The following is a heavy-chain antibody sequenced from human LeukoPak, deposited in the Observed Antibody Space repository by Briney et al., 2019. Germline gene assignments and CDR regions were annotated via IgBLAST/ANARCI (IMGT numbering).Heavy chain of an antibody. Sequence: GGSLRLSCAASGFTFSSYAMHWVRQAPGKGLEWVAVISYDGSNKYYADSVKGRFTISRDNSKNTLYLQMNSLRAEDTAVYYCARDTYGDYRFDPWGQGTLVTVSS. CDR1: GFTFSSYA. D-gene: IGHD4-17*01. J-gene: IGHJ5*02. CDR3: ARDTYGDYRFDP. CDR2: ISYDGSNK. V-gene: IGHV3-30*04.